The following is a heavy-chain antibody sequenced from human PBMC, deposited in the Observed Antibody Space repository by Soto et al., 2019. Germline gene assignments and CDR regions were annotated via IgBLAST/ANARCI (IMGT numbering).Heavy chain of an antibody. D-gene: IGHD3-16*02. Sequence: ASVKVSCKASGYTFTGYYMHWVRQAPGQGLEWMGWINPNSGGTNYAQKFQGWVTMTRDTSISTAYMELSRLRSDDTAVYYCARDTYDYIWGSYRHEAFDIWGQGTVVTVSS. CDR2: INPNSGGT. CDR1: GYTFTGYY. V-gene: IGHV1-2*04. J-gene: IGHJ3*02. CDR3: ARDTYDYIWGSYRHEAFDI.